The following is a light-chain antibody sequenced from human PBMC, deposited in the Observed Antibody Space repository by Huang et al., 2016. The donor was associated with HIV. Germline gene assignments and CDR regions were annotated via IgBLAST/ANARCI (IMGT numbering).Light chain of an antibody. CDR1: QGVSSSY. CDR2: AAS. J-gene: IGKJ3*01. V-gene: IGKV3-20*01. CDR3: QQYGSSPFT. Sequence: EIVLTQSPGPLSLSTGERATLSCRARQGVSSSYLAWYQQTPGPAPRLLIYAASSRATVIPDRFSGSGSGTDFTLTISRLEPEDFALYYCQQYGSSPFTFGPGTKVDIK.